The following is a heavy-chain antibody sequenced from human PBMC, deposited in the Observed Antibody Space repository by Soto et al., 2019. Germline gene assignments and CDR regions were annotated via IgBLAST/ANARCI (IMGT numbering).Heavy chain of an antibody. J-gene: IGHJ4*02. CDR1: GGSISSGGYY. Sequence: QVQLQESGPGLVKPSQTLSLTCTVSGGSISSGGYYWSWIRQHPGKGLEWIGYIYYSGSTYYNPSLKSRVTISVDTSKNQFSLKLSSVPAADTAVYYCAREPYCGGDCYYFDYWGQGTLVTVSS. V-gene: IGHV4-31*03. CDR2: IYYSGST. CDR3: AREPYCGGDCYYFDY. D-gene: IGHD2-21*02.